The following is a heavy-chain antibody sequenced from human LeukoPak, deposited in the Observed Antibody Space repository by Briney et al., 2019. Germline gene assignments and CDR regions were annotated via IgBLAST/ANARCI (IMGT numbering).Heavy chain of an antibody. J-gene: IGHJ4*02. CDR2: ISSTGSAI. CDR3: ARDRGRPRGFDY. D-gene: IGHD3-16*01. V-gene: IGHV3-48*04. CDR1: GFTFSSYS. Sequence: PGGSLRLSCAASGFTFSSYSMNWVRQAPGKGLEWVSYISSTGSAIYYADSVRGRFTISRDNANNSLYLQMNSLRVEDTAVYYCARDRGRPRGFDYWGQGTLVTVSS.